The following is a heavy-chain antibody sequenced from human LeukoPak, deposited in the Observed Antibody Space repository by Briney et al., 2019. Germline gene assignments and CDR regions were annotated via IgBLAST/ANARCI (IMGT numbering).Heavy chain of an antibody. CDR1: GGTFSSYA. D-gene: IGHD2-2*01. Sequence: ASVRVSCKASGGTFSSYAISWVRQAPGQGLEWMGWINPNSGGTNYAQKFQGRVTISADKSTSTAYMELSSLRSEDTAVYYCASGRTDIVVVPATLRNYFFDYWGQGTLVTVSS. V-gene: IGHV1-69*10. CDR2: INPNSGGT. CDR3: ASGRTDIVVVPATLRNYFFDY. J-gene: IGHJ4*02.